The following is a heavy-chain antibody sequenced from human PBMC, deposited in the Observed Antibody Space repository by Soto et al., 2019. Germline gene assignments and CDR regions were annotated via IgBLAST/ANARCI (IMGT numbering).Heavy chain of an antibody. D-gene: IGHD3-16*01. CDR1: GFTFSSYS. CDR3: AREGDSASLEY. Sequence: EVQLVESGGGLVKPGGSLRLSCAASGFTFSSYSMNWVRQAPGKGLEWVSCISSSSNYIYYADSVKGRFTISRDNGKNSLYLQMKSLRADDTAVYYCAREGDSASLEYWGQGTLVTVSS. J-gene: IGHJ4*02. V-gene: IGHV3-21*02. CDR2: ISSSSNYI.